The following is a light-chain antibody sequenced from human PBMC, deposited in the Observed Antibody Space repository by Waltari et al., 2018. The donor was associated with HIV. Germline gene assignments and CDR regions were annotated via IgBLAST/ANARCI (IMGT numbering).Light chain of an antibody. CDR2: DAS. Sequence: EVVLTQSPATLSLSPGERATLSCRASESVSSDLAWIQQRPGQAPRLLIYDASNRATGVPARFTGSGSGTDFTLTISSLQPEDFAFYFCQQRSNWPPLTLGGGTK. J-gene: IGKJ4*01. CDR3: QQRSNWPPLT. CDR1: ESVSSD. V-gene: IGKV3-11*01.